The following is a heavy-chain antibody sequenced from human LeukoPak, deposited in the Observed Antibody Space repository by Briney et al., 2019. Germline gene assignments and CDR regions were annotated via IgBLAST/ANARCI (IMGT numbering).Heavy chain of an antibody. CDR1: GFTFSSYA. CDR3: AKGTDYYGSGGHFDF. D-gene: IGHD3-10*01. V-gene: IGHV3-23*01. Sequence: PGGSLRLSCAASGFTFSSYAMSWVRQAPGEGLEWVSGISGGATSTDYADSVRGRLSISRDNFKNTVSLQMSSLRAEDTATYYCAKGTDYYGSGGHFDFWGQGALVTVSS. J-gene: IGHJ4*02. CDR2: ISGGATST.